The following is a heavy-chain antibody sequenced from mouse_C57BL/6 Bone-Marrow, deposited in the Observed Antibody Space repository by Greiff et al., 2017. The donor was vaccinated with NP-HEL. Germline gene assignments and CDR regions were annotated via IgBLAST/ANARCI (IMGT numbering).Heavy chain of an antibody. CDR3: ARPGRVFAY. D-gene: IGHD1-1*01. V-gene: IGHV5-6*01. J-gene: IGHJ3*01. Sequence: EVQVVESGGDLVKPGGSLKLSCAASGFTFSSYGMSWVRQTPDKRLEWVATISSGGSYTYYPDSVKGRFTISRDNAKNTLYLQMSSLKSEDTAMYYCARPGRVFAYWGQGTLVTVSA. CDR2: ISSGGSYT. CDR1: GFTFSSYG.